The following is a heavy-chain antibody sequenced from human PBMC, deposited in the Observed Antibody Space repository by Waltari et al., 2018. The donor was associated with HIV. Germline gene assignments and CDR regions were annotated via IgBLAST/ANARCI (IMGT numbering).Heavy chain of an antibody. V-gene: IGHV4-59*01. Sequence: QVQLQESGPGLVKPSETLSLICTVSHGSLRIYYWSWIRQPPGKGLEWIGHIYYSVSTNYNPSLKSRVTISVDTSKNQFSLRLTSVTAADTAVYYCVRGRQYISSSYFDPWGQGTLVTVSS. D-gene: IGHD6-19*01. CDR1: HGSLRIYY. CDR2: IYYSVST. CDR3: VRGRQYISSSYFDP. J-gene: IGHJ5*02.